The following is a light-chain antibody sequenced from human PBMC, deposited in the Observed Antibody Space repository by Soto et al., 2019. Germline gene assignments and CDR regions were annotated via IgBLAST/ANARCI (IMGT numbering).Light chain of an antibody. V-gene: IGLV3-21*02. CDR2: ADS. Sequence: SYELPQAPSVSVAPGQTARIGCGGDNIGSKSVHWYQQRPGQAPVLVVYADSDRPSGIPERFSGSNPGNTATPTISRVEAGDEADYYCQVWDYDTDHFVFGPGTKVTVL. J-gene: IGLJ1*01. CDR1: NIGSKS. CDR3: QVWDYDTDHFV.